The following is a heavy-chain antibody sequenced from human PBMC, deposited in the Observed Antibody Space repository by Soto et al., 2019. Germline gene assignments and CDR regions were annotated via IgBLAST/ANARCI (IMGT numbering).Heavy chain of an antibody. Sequence: PGGSLRLSCAASGFTFSSYAMSWVRQAPGKGLEWVSAISGSGGSTYYADSVKGRFTISRDNSKNTLYLQMNSLRAEDTAVYYCANGAKRRGIYYDFWSGHASMDVWGQGTTVTVSS. J-gene: IGHJ6*02. CDR3: ANGAKRRGIYYDFWSGHASMDV. V-gene: IGHV3-23*01. CDR2: ISGSGGST. CDR1: GFTFSSYA. D-gene: IGHD3-3*01.